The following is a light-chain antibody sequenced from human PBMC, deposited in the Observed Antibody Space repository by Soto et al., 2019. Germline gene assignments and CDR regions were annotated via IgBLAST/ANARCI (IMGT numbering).Light chain of an antibody. CDR1: QSVTKGY. V-gene: IGKV3-20*01. CDR2: GTS. Sequence: ENVLTQSPDTLSLYPGEGATLSCRASQSVTKGYLAWYQQKPGQAPKLLIYGTSSRATGVPDRFSASGSATDFTLTISRLEPEDFAVYYCQQFGDSLWTCGQGTRVEVK. J-gene: IGKJ1*01. CDR3: QQFGDSLWT.